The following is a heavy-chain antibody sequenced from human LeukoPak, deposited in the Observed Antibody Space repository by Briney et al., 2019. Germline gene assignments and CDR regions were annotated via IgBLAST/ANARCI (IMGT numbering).Heavy chain of an antibody. V-gene: IGHV1-46*01. CDR1: GYTFTSYY. CDR2: INPSGGST. J-gene: IGHJ4*02. Sequence: ASVKVSCKASGYTFTSYYMHWVRQAPGQGLEWMGIINPSGGSTSYAQKFQGRVTMTRDTSTSTVYMELSRLRSDDTAVYYCARDRWGSYYFDYWGQGTLVTVSS. D-gene: IGHD2-21*01. CDR3: ARDRWGSYYFDY.